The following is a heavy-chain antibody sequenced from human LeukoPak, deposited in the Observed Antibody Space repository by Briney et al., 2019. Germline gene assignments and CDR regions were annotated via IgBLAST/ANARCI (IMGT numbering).Heavy chain of an antibody. J-gene: IGHJ4*02. Sequence: ASVKVSCKASGYTFTGFYMHWVRQAPGQGLEWMGWISPNSGGTNYAQKLQGRVTMTRDTSINTAYMELRRLRSDDTAVYYCASAQLLWFGELLGTFDYWGQGTLVTVSS. CDR1: GYTFTGFY. D-gene: IGHD3-10*01. CDR2: ISPNSGGT. CDR3: ASAQLLWFGELLGTFDY. V-gene: IGHV1-2*02.